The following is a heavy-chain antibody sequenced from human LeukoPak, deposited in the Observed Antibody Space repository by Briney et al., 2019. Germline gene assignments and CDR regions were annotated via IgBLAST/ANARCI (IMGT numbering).Heavy chain of an antibody. CDR1: GFTFKNYG. Sequence: GGSLRLSCVTSGFTFKNYGMHWVRQAPGKGLEWVAIIWYGGSKTYYGDSVKGRFTISRDNSKNTLYLQMNSLRVEDTAVYFCAKDWDFWRGYPYAFDIWGQGTMVTVPS. CDR2: IWYGGSKT. CDR3: AKDWDFWRGYPYAFDI. D-gene: IGHD3-3*01. V-gene: IGHV3-33*06. J-gene: IGHJ3*02.